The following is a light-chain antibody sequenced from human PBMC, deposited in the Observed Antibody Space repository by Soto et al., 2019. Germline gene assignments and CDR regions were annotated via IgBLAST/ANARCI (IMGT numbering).Light chain of an antibody. CDR1: QSISSY. CDR3: QQSYSNPLT. Sequence: DIEMTQSPASLSVSVGDRVTITCRASQSISSYLNWYQQKPGKAPKLLIYAASSLQSGVPARFSGSGSGTDFTLTISSLPPEDFETYYCQQSYSNPLTFGGGTKVDNK. J-gene: IGKJ4*02. CDR2: AAS. V-gene: IGKV1-39*01.